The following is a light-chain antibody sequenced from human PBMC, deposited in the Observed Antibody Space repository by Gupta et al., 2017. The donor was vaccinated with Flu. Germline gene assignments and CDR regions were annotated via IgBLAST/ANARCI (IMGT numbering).Light chain of an antibody. CDR1: QSISTM. CDR2: GAS. J-gene: IGKJ1*01. Sequence: DIVMTQSPAPLSVSPGGRATLSCRASQSISTMVAWYQQKPGQAPRLLIYGASTRVPDIPDRFSGSGSGTEFTLTISSLQSEDFAVYSCQQDDYWPPTFGQGTKVEIK. V-gene: IGKV3-15*01. CDR3: QQDDYWPPT.